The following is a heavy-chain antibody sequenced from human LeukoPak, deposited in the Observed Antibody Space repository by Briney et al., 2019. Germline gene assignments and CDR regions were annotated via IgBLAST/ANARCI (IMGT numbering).Heavy chain of an antibody. CDR2: ISAYNGNT. J-gene: IGHJ5*02. D-gene: IGHD2-2*01. Sequence: GTSVKVSCTASGYTFTSYGISWVRQAPGQGLEWMGWISAYNGNTNYAQKLQGRVTMTTDTSTSTAYMELRSLRSDDTAVYYCASATIPYRLRSERWFDLWGQGTLVTVSS. V-gene: IGHV1-18*01. CDR3: ASATIPYRLRSERWFDL. CDR1: GYTFTSYG.